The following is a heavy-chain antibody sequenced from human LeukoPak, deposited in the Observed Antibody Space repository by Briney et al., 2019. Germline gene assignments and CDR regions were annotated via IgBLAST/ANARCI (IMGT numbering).Heavy chain of an antibody. J-gene: IGHJ4*02. Sequence: SETLSLTCTVSGGSISSGSYYWSWIRQPAGKGLEWIGRIYTSGSTNYNPSLKSRVTISVDTSKNQFSLKLSSVTAADTAVYYCASRGAVLRYFDWFGSPTDFDYWGQGTLVTVSS. CDR1: GGSISSGSYY. CDR2: IYTSGST. D-gene: IGHD3-9*01. V-gene: IGHV4-61*02. CDR3: ASRGAVLRYFDWFGSPTDFDY.